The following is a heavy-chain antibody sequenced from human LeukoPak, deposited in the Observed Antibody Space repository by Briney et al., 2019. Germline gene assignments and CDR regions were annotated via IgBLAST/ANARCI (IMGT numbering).Heavy chain of an antibody. D-gene: IGHD4-17*01. Sequence: SETLPLTCTVSGGSISSGGYYWSWIRQHPGKGLEWIGYIYYSGSTYYNPSLKSRVTISVDTSKNQFSLKLSSVTAADTAVYYCARGTRGDYDYYFDYWGQGTLVTVSS. V-gene: IGHV4-31*03. CDR1: GGSISSGGYY. J-gene: IGHJ4*02. CDR3: ARGTRGDYDYYFDY. CDR2: IYYSGST.